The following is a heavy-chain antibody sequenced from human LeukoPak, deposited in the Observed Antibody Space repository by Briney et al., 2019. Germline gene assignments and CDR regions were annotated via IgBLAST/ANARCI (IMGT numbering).Heavy chain of an antibody. CDR2: IVVGSGNT. J-gene: IGHJ4*02. CDR1: GFTFTSSA. V-gene: IGHV1-58*01. CDR3: AAQSAEYSNYGVHYFDY. D-gene: IGHD4-11*01. Sequence: SVKVSCKASGFTFTSSAVQWVRQARGQRLEWIGWIVVGSGNTNYAQKFQERVTITRDMSTSTAYMELSSLRFEDTAVYYCAAQSAEYSNYGVHYFDYWGQGTLVTVSS.